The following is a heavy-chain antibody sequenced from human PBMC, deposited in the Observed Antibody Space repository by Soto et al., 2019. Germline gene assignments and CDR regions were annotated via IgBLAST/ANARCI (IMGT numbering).Heavy chain of an antibody. CDR2: TYYRSKWYN. V-gene: IGHV6-1*01. CDR3: ARVKIVATTLVDYYYGMDV. Sequence: PSQTLSLTCAISGDSVSSNSAAWNWIRQSPSRGLEWLGRTYYRSKWYNDYAVSVKSRITINPDTSKNQFSLQLNSVTPEDTAVYYCARVKIVATTLVDYYYGMDVWGQGTTVTVSS. D-gene: IGHD5-12*01. CDR1: GDSVSSNSAA. J-gene: IGHJ6*02.